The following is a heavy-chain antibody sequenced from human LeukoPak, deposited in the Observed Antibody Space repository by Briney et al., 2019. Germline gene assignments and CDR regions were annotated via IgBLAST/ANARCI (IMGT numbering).Heavy chain of an antibody. Sequence: ASVKVSCKASGYTFTSYVINSVRQAPGQGGEWMGGINPNSGGTNYAQKFQGRVTMTRDTSISTAYMELSRLRSDDTAVYYCARSMTITIFGVIEFDPWGQGTLVTVSS. J-gene: IGHJ5*02. CDR3: ARSMTITIFGVIEFDP. CDR2: INPNSGGT. D-gene: IGHD3-3*01. V-gene: IGHV1-2*02. CDR1: GYTFTSYV.